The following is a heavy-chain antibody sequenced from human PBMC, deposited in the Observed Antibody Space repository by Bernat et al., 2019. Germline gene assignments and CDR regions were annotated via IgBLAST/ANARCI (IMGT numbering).Heavy chain of an antibody. V-gene: IGHV3-66*01. J-gene: IGHJ6*02. CDR2: IYGGGST. CDR3: ADILDLDV. D-gene: IGHD2-15*01. CDR1: GFTVSSSF. Sequence: EVQLVESGGGLVQPGGSLRLSCAASGFTVSSSFMNWVRQAPGQGLEWVSVIYGGGSTSYTDSVKGRFTISRDNSRNTLYLQMNSLRAEDTAVYYCADILDLDVWGQGTTVTVSS.